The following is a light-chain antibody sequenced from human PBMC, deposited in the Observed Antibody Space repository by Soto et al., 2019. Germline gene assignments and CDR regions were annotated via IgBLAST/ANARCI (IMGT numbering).Light chain of an antibody. Sequence: DIQMTQSPSTLPASVGDRVTITCRANQSISTWLAWYQQKSGKAPKLLIYDASSLESGVPSRFSGSGFGTEFTLTISGLQPDDFATYYCQQYQSYFLTFGPGTKVDIK. V-gene: IGKV1-5*01. CDR1: QSISTW. J-gene: IGKJ3*01. CDR3: QQYQSYFLT. CDR2: DAS.